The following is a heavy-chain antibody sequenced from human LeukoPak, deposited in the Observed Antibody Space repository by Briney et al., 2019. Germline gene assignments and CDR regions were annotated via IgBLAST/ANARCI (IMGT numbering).Heavy chain of an antibody. V-gene: IGHV3-21*01. J-gene: IGHJ4*02. CDR2: ISSSSSYI. D-gene: IGHD6-19*01. Sequence: NPGGSLRLSCAASGFTFSSYSMNWVRQAPGKGLEWVSSISSSSSYIYYADSVKGRFTISRDNAKNSLYLQMNSLRAEDTAVYYCARDVVRAVAGFIDYWGQGTLVTVSS. CDR1: GFTFSSYS. CDR3: ARDVVRAVAGFIDY.